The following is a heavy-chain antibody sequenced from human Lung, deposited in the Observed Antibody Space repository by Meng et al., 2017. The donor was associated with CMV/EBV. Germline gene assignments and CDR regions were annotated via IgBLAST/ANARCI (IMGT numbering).Heavy chain of an antibody. V-gene: IGHV1-18*01. Sequence: QVQLVKSGAEVKKPGASVKVPCKASGYIFNNYGVSWVRQAPGQGPEWMGWISAYNGNTNYAQNFQGRFTMTTDTSTSTAYMELRSLRSDDTAVYYCARDLPGGTKGTWLDLWGQGTLVTVSS. D-gene: IGHD1-14*01. CDR1: GYIFNNYG. CDR3: ARDLPGGTKGTWLDL. CDR2: ISAYNGNT. J-gene: IGHJ5*02.